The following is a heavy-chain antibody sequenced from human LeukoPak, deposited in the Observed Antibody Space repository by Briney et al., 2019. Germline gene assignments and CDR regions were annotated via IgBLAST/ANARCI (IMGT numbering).Heavy chain of an antibody. CDR1: GGSISSYH. J-gene: IGHJ5*01. D-gene: IGHD6-6*01. V-gene: IGHV4-59*01. CDR3: ARLATPSPMAARGRSWFES. Sequence: SETLSLTCTVSGGSISSYHWSWIRQPPGKGLEWIGYIYCTGSTNYNPSLKSRVTISVDKSKTQFSLKLSSVTAADTALYYCARLATPSPMAARGRSWFESSGQGTLVTVSS. CDR2: IYCTGST.